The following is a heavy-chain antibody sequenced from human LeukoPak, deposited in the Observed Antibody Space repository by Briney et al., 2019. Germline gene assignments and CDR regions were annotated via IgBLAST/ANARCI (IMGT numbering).Heavy chain of an antibody. CDR2: INHSGST. CDR3: ARGQIIDY. Sequence: PSETLSLTCAVYGGSFSGYYWSWIRQPPGKGLEWMGEINHSGSTNYNPSLKSRVTISVDTSKDQFSLKLSSVTAADTAVYYCARGQIIDYWGQGTLVTVSS. CDR1: GGSFSGYY. D-gene: IGHD5-24*01. V-gene: IGHV4-34*01. J-gene: IGHJ4*02.